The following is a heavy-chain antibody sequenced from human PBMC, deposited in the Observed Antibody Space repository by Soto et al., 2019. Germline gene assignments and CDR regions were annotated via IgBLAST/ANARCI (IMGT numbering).Heavy chain of an antibody. CDR3: AKTITGNISVQHFDY. J-gene: IGHJ4*02. D-gene: IGHD1-20*01. Sequence: GGSLRLSCAASGFAFSSYGMHWVRQAPGKGLEWVAVISYDGSNKYYADSVKGRFTISRDNSKNTLYLQMNSLRAEDTAVYYCAKTITGNISVQHFDYWGQGTLVTVSS. CDR2: ISYDGSNK. CDR1: GFAFSSYG. V-gene: IGHV3-30*18.